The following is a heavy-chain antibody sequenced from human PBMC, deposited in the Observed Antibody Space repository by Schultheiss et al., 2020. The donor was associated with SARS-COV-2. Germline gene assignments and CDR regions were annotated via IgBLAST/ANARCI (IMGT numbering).Heavy chain of an antibody. V-gene: IGHV3-21*01. Sequence: GGSLRLSCAASGFTFSSYSMNWVRQAPGKGLEWVSSISSSSSYIYYADSVKGRFTISRDNAKNSLYLQMNSLRAEDTAVYYCARRRFAASGDFDFWGQGTLVTVSS. D-gene: IGHD6-13*01. CDR2: ISSSSSYI. J-gene: IGHJ4*02. CDR1: GFTFSSYS. CDR3: ARRRFAASGDFDF.